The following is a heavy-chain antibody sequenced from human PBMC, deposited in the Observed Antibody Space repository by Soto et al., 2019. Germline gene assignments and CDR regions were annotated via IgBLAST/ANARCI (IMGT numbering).Heavy chain of an antibody. CDR3: ARDRLGYGMDV. CDR1: GGSISSGGYS. D-gene: IGHD3-16*01. J-gene: IGHJ6*02. CDR2: IYHSGST. Sequence: QLQLQESGSGPVKPSQTLSLTCAVSGGSISSGGYSWSWIRQPPGKGLEWIGYIYHSGSTYYNPSLKSRVTISVDRSKNQFSLKLSSVTAADTAVYYCARDRLGYGMDVWGQGTTVTVSS. V-gene: IGHV4-30-2*01.